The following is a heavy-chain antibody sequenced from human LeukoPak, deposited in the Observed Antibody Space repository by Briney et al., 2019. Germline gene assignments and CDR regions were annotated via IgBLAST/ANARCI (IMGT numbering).Heavy chain of an antibody. D-gene: IGHD3-3*01. J-gene: IGHJ4*02. V-gene: IGHV3-30*04. Sequence: QPGGSLRLSSAASGFTFSSYAMHWVRQAPGKGLEWVAVISHDGNNKYYADSVKGRFTISRDNSKNTLYVQMNSLRAEDTAVYYCARDPAKFWSGHDYWGQGTLVTVSS. CDR1: GFTFSSYA. CDR3: ARDPAKFWSGHDY. CDR2: ISHDGNNK.